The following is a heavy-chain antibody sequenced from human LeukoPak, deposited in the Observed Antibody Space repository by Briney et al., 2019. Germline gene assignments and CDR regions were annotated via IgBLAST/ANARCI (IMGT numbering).Heavy chain of an antibody. D-gene: IGHD3-22*01. CDR1: GGSFSGYY. V-gene: IGHV4-34*01. Sequence: SETLSLTCAVYGGSFSGYYWSWTRQPPGKGLEWIGEINHSGSTNYNPSLKSRVTISVDTSKNQFSLKLSSVTAADTAVYYCARGYYDSRDNWFDPWGQGTLVTVSS. CDR3: ARGYYDSRDNWFDP. J-gene: IGHJ5*02. CDR2: INHSGST.